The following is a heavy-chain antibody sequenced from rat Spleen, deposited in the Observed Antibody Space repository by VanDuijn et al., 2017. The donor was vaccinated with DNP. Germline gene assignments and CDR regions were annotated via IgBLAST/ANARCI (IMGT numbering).Heavy chain of an antibody. CDR3: AEEPGLGDAMDA. V-gene: IGHV2-6*01. CDR2: ISSGGGT. J-gene: IGHJ4*01. Sequence: QVQLKESGPGLVQPSQTLSLTCTVSGFSLTSYAVSWVRQPPGKGLEWIAAISSGGGTYYNSVLKSRLSISRDTSRNQVFLKMHSLQTEDTATYYCAEEPGLGDAMDAWGQGTSVTVSS. D-gene: IGHD1-4*01. CDR1: GFSLTSYA.